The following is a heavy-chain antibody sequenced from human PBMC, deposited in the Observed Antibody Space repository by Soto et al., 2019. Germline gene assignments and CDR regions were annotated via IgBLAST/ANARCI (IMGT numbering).Heavy chain of an antibody. J-gene: IGHJ4*02. Sequence: QVQLQESGPGLVKPSETLSLTCTVSGGSISSYYWSWIRQPPGKGLEWIGYIYYSGSTNYNPSLKSRVTISVDTSKNQFSLKLSSVTAADTAVYYCASWPLGPYGDYVVDYWGQGTLVTVSS. CDR1: GGSISSYY. D-gene: IGHD4-17*01. V-gene: IGHV4-59*01. CDR2: IYYSGST. CDR3: ASWPLGPYGDYVVDY.